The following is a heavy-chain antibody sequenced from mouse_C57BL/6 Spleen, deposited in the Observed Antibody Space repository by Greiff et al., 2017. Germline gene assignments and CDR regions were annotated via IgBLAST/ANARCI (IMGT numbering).Heavy chain of an antibody. CDR3: ARGGIYAVDY. CDR1: GYTFPSYW. V-gene: IGHV1-7*01. Sequence: VQLQQSGAELAKPGASVKLSCKASGYTFPSYWMHWVKQRPGPGLEWIGYINPSSGYTKYNQKFKDKATLTADKSSSTAYVQLRSLTYADSAVYDCARGGIYAVDYWGQGTSVTVSS. J-gene: IGHJ4*01. CDR2: INPSSGYT.